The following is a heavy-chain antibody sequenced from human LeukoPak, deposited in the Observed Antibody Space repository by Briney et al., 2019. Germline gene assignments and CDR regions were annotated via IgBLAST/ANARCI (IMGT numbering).Heavy chain of an antibody. J-gene: IGHJ4*02. CDR3: ARPIDNGSGSYYFPY. V-gene: IGHV3-30-3*01. D-gene: IGHD3-10*01. Sequence: GGSLRLSCAASGFSFHYYAMHWVRQAPGKGLEWVAVISYDGANEYYADSVKGRLTISRDNSKNTLYMEMSSLRPEDTAVYYRARPIDNGSGSYYFPYWGQGTLVTVSS. CDR1: GFSFHYYA. CDR2: ISYDGANE.